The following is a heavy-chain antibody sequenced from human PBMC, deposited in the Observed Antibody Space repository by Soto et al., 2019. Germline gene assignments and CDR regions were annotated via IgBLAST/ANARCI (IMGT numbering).Heavy chain of an antibody. Sequence: SVKVSCKASGGTFSSYTISWVRQAPGQGLEWMGRIIPILGIANYAQKFQGRVTITADKSTSTAYMELSSLRSEDTAVYYCARAPVYSIYWFDPWGQGTLVTVSS. D-gene: IGHD4-4*01. CDR3: ARAPVYSIYWFDP. J-gene: IGHJ5*02. CDR1: GGTFSSYT. V-gene: IGHV1-69*02. CDR2: IIPILGIA.